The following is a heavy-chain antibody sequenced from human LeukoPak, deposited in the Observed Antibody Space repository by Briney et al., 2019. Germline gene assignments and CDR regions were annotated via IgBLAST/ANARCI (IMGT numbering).Heavy chain of an antibody. J-gene: IGHJ4*02. CDR2: ISSSGSTI. V-gene: IGHV3-48*03. CDR3: ARGDSGSYFFDY. CDR1: GFTFSSYE. Sequence: GGSLRLFCAASGFTFSSYEMNWVRQAPGKGLEWVSYISSSGSTIYYADSVKGRFTISRDNAKNSLYLQMNSLRAEDTAVYYCARGDSGSYFFDYWGQGTLVTVSS. D-gene: IGHD1-26*01.